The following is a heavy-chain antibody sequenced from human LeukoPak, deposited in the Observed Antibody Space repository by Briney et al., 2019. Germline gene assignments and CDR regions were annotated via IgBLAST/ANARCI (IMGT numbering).Heavy chain of an antibody. V-gene: IGHV3-23*01. CDR1: GFSFSNYA. J-gene: IGHJ4*02. D-gene: IGHD1-14*01. Sequence: PGGSLRLSCAASGFSFSNYAMSWVRQGPGKGLEWVSAIGGSIGSTFYTDSVKGRFTISRDNSKNTLSLQMNSLRVEDTAVYYCARTQTGTTDYWGQGTLVTVSS. CDR3: ARTQTGTTDY. CDR2: IGGSIGST.